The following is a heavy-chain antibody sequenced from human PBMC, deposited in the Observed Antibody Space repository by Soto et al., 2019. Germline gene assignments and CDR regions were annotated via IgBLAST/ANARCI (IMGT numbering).Heavy chain of an antibody. CDR3: ARDLEGTYGSGSYYFDY. D-gene: IGHD3-10*01. CDR1: GYTFTSYY. V-gene: IGHV1-46*03. Sequence: ASVKVSCKASGYTFTSYYMHWVRQAPGQGLEWMGIINPSGGSTSYAQKFQGRVTMTRDTSTSTVYMELSSLRSEDTAVYYCARDLEGTYGSGSYYFDYWGQGTLVTV. CDR2: INPSGGST. J-gene: IGHJ4*02.